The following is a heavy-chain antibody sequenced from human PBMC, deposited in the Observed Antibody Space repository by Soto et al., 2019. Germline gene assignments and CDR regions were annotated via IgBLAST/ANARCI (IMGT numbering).Heavy chain of an antibody. Sequence: SETLSLTCTVSGGSIISGDYYWSWIRQPPGKGLEWIGYIYYSGSTYYNPSLKSRVTISVDTSKNQFSLKLSSVTAADTAVYYCARGVVVVVAGWFDPWGQGTLVTVSS. CDR1: GGSIISGDYY. J-gene: IGHJ5*02. V-gene: IGHV4-30-4*01. D-gene: IGHD2-15*01. CDR3: ARGVVVVVAGWFDP. CDR2: IYYSGST.